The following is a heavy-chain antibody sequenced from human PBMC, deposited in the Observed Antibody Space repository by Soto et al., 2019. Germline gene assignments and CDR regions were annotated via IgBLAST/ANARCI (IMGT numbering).Heavy chain of an antibody. CDR1: GFTFSSYA. V-gene: IGHV3-23*01. CDR3: AKDFTPITIFGPFDY. J-gene: IGHJ4*02. CDR2: ISGSGGST. Sequence: GGSLRLSCAASGFTFSSYAMSWVRQAPGKGLEWVSAISGSGGSTYYADSVKGRFTISRDNSKNTLYLQMNSLRAEDTAVYYCAKDFTPITIFGPFDYWGQGTLVTVSS. D-gene: IGHD3-3*01.